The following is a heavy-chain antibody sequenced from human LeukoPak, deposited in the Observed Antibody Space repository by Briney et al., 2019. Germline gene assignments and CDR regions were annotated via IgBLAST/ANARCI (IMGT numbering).Heavy chain of an antibody. V-gene: IGHV3-33*01. J-gene: IGHJ3*02. D-gene: IGHD3-9*01. CDR2: IWYDGSNK. CDR1: GFTFSSYG. CDR3: AREYDILTRFAFDI. Sequence: PGGSLRLSCAASGFTFSSYGMHWVRQAPGEGLEWVAVIWYDGSNKYYADSVKGRFTISRDNSKNTLYLQMNSLRAEDTAVYYCAREYDILTRFAFDIWGQGTMVTVSS.